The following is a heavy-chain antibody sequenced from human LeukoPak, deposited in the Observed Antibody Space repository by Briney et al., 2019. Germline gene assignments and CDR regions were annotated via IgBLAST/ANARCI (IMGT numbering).Heavy chain of an antibody. CDR1: GGSISSGGYY. CDR3: ASGRSGGGSGSYFNYRLYYFDY. D-gene: IGHD3-10*01. J-gene: IGHJ4*02. CDR2: IYYSGST. V-gene: IGHV4-31*03. Sequence: PSETLSLTCTVSGGSISSGGYYWSWIRQHPGTGLEWIGYIYYSGSTYYNPSLKSRVTISLDTSKNQFSLKLTSVTAADTALYYCASGRSGGGSGSYFNYRLYYFDYWGQGTLVTVSS.